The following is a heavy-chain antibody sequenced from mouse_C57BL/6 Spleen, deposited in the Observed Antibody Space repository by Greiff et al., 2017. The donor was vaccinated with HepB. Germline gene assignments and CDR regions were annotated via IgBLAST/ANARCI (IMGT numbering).Heavy chain of an antibody. CDR3: ASRDYDYDGAWFAY. CDR2: ILPGSGST. V-gene: IGHV1-9*01. Sequence: QVQLQQSGAELMKPGASVKLSCKATGYTFTGYWIEWVKQRPGHGLEWIGEILPGSGSTNYNVKFKGKATFTADTSSNTAYMQLSSLTTEDSAIYYCASRDYDYDGAWFAYWGQGTLVTVSA. J-gene: IGHJ3*01. CDR1: GYTFTGYW. D-gene: IGHD2-4*01.